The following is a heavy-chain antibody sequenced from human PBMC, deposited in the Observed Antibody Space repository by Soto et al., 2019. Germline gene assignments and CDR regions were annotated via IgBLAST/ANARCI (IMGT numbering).Heavy chain of an antibody. Sequence: PGGSLRLSCAASGFTFSDYYMTWIRQAPGKGLEWLAYISRDGNAIFYADSVNGRFTISRDNAKNSLFLQMDDLRAEDTGMFFCERGAEMSTLTKWFDPWGQGTLVIVSS. CDR2: ISRDGNAI. D-gene: IGHD1-1*01. CDR3: ERGAEMSTLTKWFDP. CDR1: GFTFSDYY. V-gene: IGHV3-11*01. J-gene: IGHJ5*02.